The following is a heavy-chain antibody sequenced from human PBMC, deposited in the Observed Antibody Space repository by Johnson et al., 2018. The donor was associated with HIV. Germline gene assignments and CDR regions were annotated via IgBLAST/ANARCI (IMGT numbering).Heavy chain of an antibody. V-gene: IGHV3-30*18. Sequence: QVQLVESGGGVVQPGRSLRLSCTASGFTFSNYGMHWVRQAPGKGLEWVAVISFDGSNKYYADSVKGLSTISRDNSNNTLFLQMNGLRADDTGVYYCAKDKFMFLDNPVDAFDVWGQGTMVTFSS. D-gene: IGHD3/OR15-3a*01. CDR2: ISFDGSNK. J-gene: IGHJ3*01. CDR1: GFTFSNYG. CDR3: AKDKFMFLDNPVDAFDV.